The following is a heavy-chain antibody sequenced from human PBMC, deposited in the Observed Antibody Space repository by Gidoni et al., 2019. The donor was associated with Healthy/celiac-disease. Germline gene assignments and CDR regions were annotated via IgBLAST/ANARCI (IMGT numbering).Heavy chain of an antibody. CDR1: GFTFISYG. Sequence: QVQLVESGGGVVQPGRSLRLSCAASGFTFISYGMHWVRQAPGKGLEWVAVISYDGSNKYYADSVKGRFTISRDNSKNTLYLQMNSLRAEDTAVYYCAKDRWGGVFDYWGQGTLVTVSS. CDR3: AKDRWGGVFDY. V-gene: IGHV3-30*18. CDR2: ISYDGSNK. J-gene: IGHJ4*02. D-gene: IGHD2-21*01.